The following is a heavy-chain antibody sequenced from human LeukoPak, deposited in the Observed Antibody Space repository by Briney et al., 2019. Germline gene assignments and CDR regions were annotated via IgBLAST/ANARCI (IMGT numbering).Heavy chain of an antibody. V-gene: IGHV1-18*03. CDR3: ARDRQIAAAGPYHFDY. CDR1: GYTFTSYG. J-gene: IGHJ4*02. CDR2: ISAYNGNT. D-gene: IGHD6-13*01. Sequence: ASVKVSCKASGYTFTSYGISWVRQAPGQGLEWMGWISAYNGNTNYAQKLQGRVTMTTDTSTSTAYMELRSLRSDDMAVYYCARDRQIAAAGPYHFDYWGQGTLVTVSS.